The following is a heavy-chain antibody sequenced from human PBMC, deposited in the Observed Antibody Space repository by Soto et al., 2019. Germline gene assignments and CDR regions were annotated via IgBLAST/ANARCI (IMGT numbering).Heavy chain of an antibody. Sequence: QVPLVESGGGVVQPGRSLRLSCAASGFTFSSYAMHWVRQAPGKGLEWVAVISYDGSNKYYADSVKGRFTISRDNSKNTLYLQMTSLRAEDTAVYYCASDLGPAAGTLGMDVWGQGTTVTVSS. V-gene: IGHV3-30-3*01. CDR2: ISYDGSNK. J-gene: IGHJ6*02. D-gene: IGHD6-13*01. CDR3: ASDLGPAAGTLGMDV. CDR1: GFTFSSYA.